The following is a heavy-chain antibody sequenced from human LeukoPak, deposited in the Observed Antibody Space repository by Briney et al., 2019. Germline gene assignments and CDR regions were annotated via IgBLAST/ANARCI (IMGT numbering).Heavy chain of an antibody. CDR2: IYYSGST. CDR1: GGSISSSSYY. V-gene: IGHV4-39*01. D-gene: IGHD3-22*01. J-gene: IGHJ4*02. Sequence: PSETLSLTCTVSGGSISSSSYYWGWIRQPPGQGLEWIGSIYYSGSTYYNPSLKSRVTISVDTSKNQFSLKLSSVTAADTAVYYCARHVYDSSGYYLCFDYWGQGTLVTVSS. CDR3: ARHVYDSSGYYLCFDY.